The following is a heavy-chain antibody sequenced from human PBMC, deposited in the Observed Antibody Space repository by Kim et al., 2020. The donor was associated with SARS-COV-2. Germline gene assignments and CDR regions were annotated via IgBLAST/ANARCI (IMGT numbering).Heavy chain of an antibody. CDR1: GYTFTSYG. V-gene: IGHV1-18*01. CDR2: ISAYNGNT. CDR3: ARGRITMVRGVIAYYYGMDV. Sequence: ASVKVSCKASGYTFTSYGISWVRQAPGQGLEWMGWISAYNGNTNYAQKLQGRVTMTTDTSTSTAYMELRSLRSDDTAVYYCARGRITMVRGVIAYYYGMDVWGQGTTVTVSS. J-gene: IGHJ6*02. D-gene: IGHD3-10*01.